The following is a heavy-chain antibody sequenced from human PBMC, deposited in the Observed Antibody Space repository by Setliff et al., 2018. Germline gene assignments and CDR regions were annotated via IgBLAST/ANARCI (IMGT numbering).Heavy chain of an antibody. CDR2: INPDGSEK. CDR3: TTSRVYCGGDCSGAVPFDY. J-gene: IGHJ4*02. V-gene: IGHV3-7*01. CDR1: GFTYNNCW. Sequence: GSLRLSCGASGFTYNNCWVSWVRQAPGKGLEWLASINPDGSEKYYVDSVKGRFTISRDNAKNSLSLQMNSLRTEDTAVYYCTTSRVYCGGDCSGAVPFDYWGQGALVTVSS. D-gene: IGHD2-21*02.